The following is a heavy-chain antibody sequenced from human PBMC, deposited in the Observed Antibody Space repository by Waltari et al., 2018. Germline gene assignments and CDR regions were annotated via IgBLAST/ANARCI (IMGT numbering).Heavy chain of an antibody. CDR1: APSFSDYY. CDR2: IRHPGST. D-gene: IGHD3-3*01. CDR3: TRGGNYDFWSHRPFVDP. Sequence: QVQLQQWGAGLLGPSETLSLTCAVYAPSFSDYYWGWFLRPPGKGLEWIGQIRHPGSTNYTPSLKSRVTISIDTPRSQFSLRLSSVTAADTALYFCTRGGNYDFWSHRPFVDPWGQGTLVTVSS. V-gene: IGHV4-34*01. J-gene: IGHJ5*02.